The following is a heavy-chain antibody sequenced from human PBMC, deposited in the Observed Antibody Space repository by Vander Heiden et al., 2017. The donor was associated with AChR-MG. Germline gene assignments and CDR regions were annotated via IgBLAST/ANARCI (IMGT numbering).Heavy chain of an antibody. CDR3: ATDPPYANII. CDR1: DSRIINYG. Sequence: ELQLLESGGGLEQPGGSLRLSCSASDSRIINYGMSWFRQAPGKGLEWVAAISRRGDGTFYADSVRGRFTISRDNSKNILFLQMNSLRAEDTAVYYCATDPPYANIIWGQGTMVTVSS. CDR2: ISRRGDGT. V-gene: IGHV3-23*01. J-gene: IGHJ3*02. D-gene: IGHD3-16*01.